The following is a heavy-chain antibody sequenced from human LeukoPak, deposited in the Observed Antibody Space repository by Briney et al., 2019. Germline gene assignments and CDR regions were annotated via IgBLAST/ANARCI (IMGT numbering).Heavy chain of an antibody. CDR1: GYTFTGYY. J-gene: IGHJ4*02. CDR2: INPNSGGT. V-gene: IGHV1-2*02. Sequence: RASVKVSCKASGYTFTGYYTHWVRQAPGQGLEWMGWINPNSGGTNYAQKFQGRVTMTRDTSISTAYMELSRLRSDDTAVYYCARTGTGYSSGHAHFGDWGQGTLVTVSS. CDR3: ARTGTGYSSGHAHFGD. D-gene: IGHD2-15*01.